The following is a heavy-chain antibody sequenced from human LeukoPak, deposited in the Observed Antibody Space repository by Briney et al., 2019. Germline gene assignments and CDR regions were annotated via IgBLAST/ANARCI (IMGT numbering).Heavy chain of an antibody. V-gene: IGHV3-74*01. Sequence: GGSLRLSCAASGFTFTNAWMSWVRQAPGKGLVRVSRMNDDGSSTSYAEALKGRFTISRDNAKNTLYLHMSNLRAEDTAVYYCAREAYGPDYYMGVWGKGTTVTISS. CDR1: GFTFTNAW. CDR2: MNDDGSST. J-gene: IGHJ6*03. D-gene: IGHD3-10*01. CDR3: AREAYGPDYYMGV.